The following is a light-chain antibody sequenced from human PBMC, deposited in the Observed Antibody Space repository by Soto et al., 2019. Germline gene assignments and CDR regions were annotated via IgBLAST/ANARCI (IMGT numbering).Light chain of an antibody. V-gene: IGKV1-5*01. J-gene: IGKJ1*01. CDR1: QSISSW. CDR2: DAS. Sequence: DIQMTQSPSTLSASVGDRVNITCRASQSISSWLAWYQQKPGTAPKLLIYDASSLESGVPSRFSGSGSGTEVTLTISSLQTDDFGTDYCQKYNSKPWTFGQGTKVEIK. CDR3: QKYNSKPWT.